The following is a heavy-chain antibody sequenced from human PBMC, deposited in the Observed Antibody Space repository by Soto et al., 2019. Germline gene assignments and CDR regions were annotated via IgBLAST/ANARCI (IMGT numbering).Heavy chain of an antibody. V-gene: IGHV3-15*01. CDR2: IKSKTDGGTT. J-gene: IGHJ3*02. CDR1: GFTFSNAW. Sequence: GGSLRLSCAASGFTFSNAWMSWVRQATGKGLEWVGRIKSKTDGGTTDYAAPVKGRFTISGDDSKNTLYLQMNSLKTEDAAVYYCTRGMTGTGDAFDIWGQGTMVTVSS. D-gene: IGHD1-1*01. CDR3: TRGMTGTGDAFDI.